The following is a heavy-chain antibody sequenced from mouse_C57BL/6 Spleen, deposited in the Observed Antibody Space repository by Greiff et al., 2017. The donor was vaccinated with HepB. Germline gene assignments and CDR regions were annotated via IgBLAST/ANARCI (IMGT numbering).Heavy chain of an antibody. D-gene: IGHD1-1*01. J-gene: IGHJ3*01. V-gene: IGHV1-9*01. CDR2: ILPGSGST. CDR1: GYTFTGYW. CDR3: AREGYDVSSLVAY. Sequence: QVQLQQSGAELMKPGASVKLSCKATGYTFTGYWIEWVKQRPGHGLEWIGEILPGSGSTNYNEKFKGKATFTADTSSNTAYMQLSSLTTEESAIYYCAREGYDVSSLVAYWGQGTLVTVSA.